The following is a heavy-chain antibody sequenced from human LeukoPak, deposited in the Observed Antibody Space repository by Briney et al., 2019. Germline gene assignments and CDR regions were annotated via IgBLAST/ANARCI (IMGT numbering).Heavy chain of an antibody. J-gene: IGHJ4*02. V-gene: IGHV4-34*01. CDR3: ASRGYSGSYGDY. Sequence: PSESLSLTCADQRGSSTVYYWCWRRQPPGKRLGWRGEINHSGSTNYNPSLKSRVTISVDTSKNQFSLKLSSVTAADTAVYYCASRGYSGSYGDYWGQGTLVTVSS. CDR2: INHSGST. D-gene: IGHD1-26*01. CDR1: RGSSTVYY.